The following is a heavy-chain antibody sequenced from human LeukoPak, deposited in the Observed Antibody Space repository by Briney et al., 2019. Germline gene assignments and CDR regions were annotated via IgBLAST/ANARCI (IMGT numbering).Heavy chain of an antibody. Sequence: PSETLSLTCTVSGGSISSYYWSWIRQPPGKGLERIGYIYYSGSTNYNPSLKSRVTISVDTSKNQFSLKLSSVTAADTAVYYCAGDYYGSGSYYTSWFDPWGQGTLVTVSS. CDR2: IYYSGST. CDR3: AGDYYGSGSYYTSWFDP. J-gene: IGHJ5*02. CDR1: GGSISSYY. D-gene: IGHD3-10*01. V-gene: IGHV4-59*01.